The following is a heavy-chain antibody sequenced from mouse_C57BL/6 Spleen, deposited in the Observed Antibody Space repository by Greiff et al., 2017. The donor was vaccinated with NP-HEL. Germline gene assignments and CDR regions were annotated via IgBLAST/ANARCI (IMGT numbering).Heavy chain of an antibody. Sequence: EVQLQQSGPELVKPGASVKISCKASGYTFTDYYMNWVKQSHGKSLEWIGDINPNNGGTSYNQKFKGKATLTVDKSSSTAYMELRSLTSEDSAVYYCARREITTVVPYYFDYWGQGTTLTVSS. D-gene: IGHD1-1*01. CDR2: INPNNGGT. CDR3: ARREITTVVPYYFDY. J-gene: IGHJ2*01. CDR1: GYTFTDYY. V-gene: IGHV1-26*01.